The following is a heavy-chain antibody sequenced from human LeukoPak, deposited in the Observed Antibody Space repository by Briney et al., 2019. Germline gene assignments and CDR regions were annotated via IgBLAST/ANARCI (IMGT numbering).Heavy chain of an antibody. CDR1: GGSISSGSYY. D-gene: IGHD4-23*01. CDR2: IYTSGST. V-gene: IGHV4-61*02. CDR3: ARTRGGVVTRVRNYYYYYMDV. Sequence: PSETLSLTCTVSGGSISSGSYYWSWIRQPAGKGLEWIGRIYTSGSTNYNPSLKSRVTISVDTSKNQFSLKLSSVTAADTAVYYCARTRGGVVTRVRNYYYYYMDVWGKRTTVTISS. J-gene: IGHJ6*03.